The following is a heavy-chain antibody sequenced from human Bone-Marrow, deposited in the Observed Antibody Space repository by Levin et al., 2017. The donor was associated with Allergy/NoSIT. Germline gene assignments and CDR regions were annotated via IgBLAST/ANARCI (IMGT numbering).Heavy chain of an antibody. CDR2: INPNSGGT. D-gene: IGHD1-14*01. CDR3: ARGARNTQDYVYYGMDV. J-gene: IGHJ6*02. Sequence: GASVKVSCKASGYTFTDYYMHWVRQAPGQGLEWMGWINPNSGGTNYGQKFQGWVTMTRDTSISTAYMELSRLSSDDTAVYYCARGARNTQDYVYYGMDVWGQGTTVTVSS. V-gene: IGHV1-2*04. CDR1: GYTFTDYY.